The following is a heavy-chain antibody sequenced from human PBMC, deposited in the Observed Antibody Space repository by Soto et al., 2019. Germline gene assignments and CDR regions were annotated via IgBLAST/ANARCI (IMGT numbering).Heavy chain of an antibody. J-gene: IGHJ4*02. CDR2: ISGSDGKT. CDR3: ARWSYLDY. Sequence: GGSLRLSCAASGFTFSRYAMSWVRKAPGKGLEWVSTISGSDGKTFYADSVKGRGSSSRDTSQNTLYLQMNSLRADDTAIYYCARWSYLDYSAQGTRVTVSS. V-gene: IGHV3-23*01. CDR1: GFTFSRYA. D-gene: IGHD3-10*01.